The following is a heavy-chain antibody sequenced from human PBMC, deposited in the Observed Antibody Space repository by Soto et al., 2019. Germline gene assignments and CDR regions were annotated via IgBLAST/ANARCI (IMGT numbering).Heavy chain of an antibody. CDR2: IYYSGST. CDR3: ARDPPFPYSGRSHFDY. Sequence: SETLSLTCTVSGGSISSSSYYWGWIRQPPGKGLEWIGSIYYSGSTYYNPSLKSRVTISVDTSKNQFSLKLSSVTAADTAVYYCARDPPFPYSGRSHFDYWGQGTLVTVSS. CDR1: GGSISSSSYY. J-gene: IGHJ4*02. D-gene: IGHD5-12*01. V-gene: IGHV4-39*02.